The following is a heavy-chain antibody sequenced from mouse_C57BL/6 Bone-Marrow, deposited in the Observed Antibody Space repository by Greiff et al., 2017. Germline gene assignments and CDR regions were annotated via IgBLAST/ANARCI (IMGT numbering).Heavy chain of an antibody. Sequence: QVQLQQPGAELVRPGSSVKLSCKASGYTFTSYWMDWVKQRPGQGLEWIGNIYPSDSETHYNQKFKDKATLTVDKSSSTAYMQLSSLTSEDSAVYYCARGVGWYFDYWGQGNTLTVSS. CDR3: ARGVGWYFDY. CDR2: IYPSDSET. V-gene: IGHV1-61*01. D-gene: IGHD1-1*02. J-gene: IGHJ2*01. CDR1: GYTFTSYW.